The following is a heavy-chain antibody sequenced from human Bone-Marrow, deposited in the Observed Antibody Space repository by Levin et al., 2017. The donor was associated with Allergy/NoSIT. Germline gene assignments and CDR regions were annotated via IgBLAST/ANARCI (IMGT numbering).Heavy chain of an antibody. CDR3: AKEIRAVADYWYFDL. D-gene: IGHD6-19*01. V-gene: IGHV3-30*18. Sequence: PGGSLRLSCAASGFTFSSYGMHWVRQAPGKGLEWVAVISYDGSNKYYADSVKGRFTISRDNSKNTLYLQMNSLRAEDTAVYYCAKEIRAVADYWYFDLWGRGTLVTVSS. CDR2: ISYDGSNK. J-gene: IGHJ2*01. CDR1: GFTFSSYG.